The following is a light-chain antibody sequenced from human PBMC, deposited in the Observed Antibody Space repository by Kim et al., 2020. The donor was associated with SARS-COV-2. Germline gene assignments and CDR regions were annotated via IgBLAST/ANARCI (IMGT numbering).Light chain of an antibody. CDR2: AAS. Sequence: ASVGDRVTITCRASQDIGSYLAWYQQKPGKAPKLLISAASTLESGVPSRFSGSGSGTDFTLTISSLQPEDFATYYCQKFNDYPLTFGPGTKVDIK. CDR1: QDIGSY. J-gene: IGKJ3*01. V-gene: IGKV1-9*01. CDR3: QKFNDYPLT.